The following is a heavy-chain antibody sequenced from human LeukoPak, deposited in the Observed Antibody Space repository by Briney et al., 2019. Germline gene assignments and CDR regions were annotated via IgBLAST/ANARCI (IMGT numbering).Heavy chain of an antibody. Sequence: GGSLRLSCAASGFTFSSYSMNWVRQAPGKGLEWVSSISSSSSYIYYADSVKGRFTISRDNAKNSPYLQMNSLRAEDTAVYYCARSSSSSTSCYACFDYWGQGTLVTVSS. V-gene: IGHV3-21*01. CDR1: GFTFSSYS. D-gene: IGHD2-2*01. J-gene: IGHJ4*02. CDR2: ISSSSSYI. CDR3: ARSSSSSTSCYACFDY.